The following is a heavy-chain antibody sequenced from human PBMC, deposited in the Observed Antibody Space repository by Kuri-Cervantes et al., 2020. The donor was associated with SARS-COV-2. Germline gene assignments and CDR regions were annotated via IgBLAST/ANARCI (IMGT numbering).Heavy chain of an antibody. J-gene: IGHJ4*02. CDR3: ARHGGNYYGSGSWKSGLDY. V-gene: IGHV4-39*01. CDR1: GDSVSNDVYY. CDR2: VFYRGTT. D-gene: IGHD3-10*01. Sequence: ESLKISCTVSGDSVSNDVYYWGWVRQSPGKGLEWIASVFYRGTTHYNPSLKSRVTMSVDTSSNQFSLKVESLTAADTAVYYCARHGGNYYGSGSWKSGLDYWGQGTLVTVSS.